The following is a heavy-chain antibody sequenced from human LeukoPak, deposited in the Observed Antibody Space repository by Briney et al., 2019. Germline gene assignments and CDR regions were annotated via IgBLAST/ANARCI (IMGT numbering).Heavy chain of an antibody. V-gene: IGHV1-2*02. CDR1: GYTFTGYY. Sequence: GASVKVSCKASGYTFTGYYMHWVRQAPGQGLEWMGWINPNGGGTNYAQKFQGRVTMTRDTSISTAYMELSRLRSDDTAVYYCARDGGYSYGYNWFDPWGQGTLVTVSS. CDR3: ARDGGYSYGYNWFDP. CDR2: INPNGGGT. J-gene: IGHJ5*02. D-gene: IGHD5-18*01.